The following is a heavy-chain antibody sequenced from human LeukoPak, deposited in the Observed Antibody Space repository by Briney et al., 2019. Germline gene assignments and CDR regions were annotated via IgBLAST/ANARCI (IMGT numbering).Heavy chain of an antibody. CDR3: ARPDY. CDR2: ISSDGSDK. J-gene: IGHJ4*02. CDR1: GFTFSLYA. V-gene: IGHV3-30*04. Sequence: GGSLRLSCATSGFTFSLYAMHWVRQAPGKGLEWVAVISSDGSDKYQADSVQGRFIVSRDKSEKTLYLQMNSLRAEDTAVYYCARPDYWGQGTLVTVSS.